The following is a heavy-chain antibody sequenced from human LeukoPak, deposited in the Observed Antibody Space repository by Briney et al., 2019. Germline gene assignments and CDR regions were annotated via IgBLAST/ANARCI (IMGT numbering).Heavy chain of an antibody. Sequence: KTSETLSLTCTVSGGSISSGSYYWSWIRQPAGKGLEWIGRIYTSGSTNYNPSLKSRVTISVDTSKNQFSLKLSSVTAADTAVYYCARDADIVVVPAATPYNWFDPWGQGTLVTVSS. CDR1: GGSISSGSYY. V-gene: IGHV4-61*02. J-gene: IGHJ5*02. CDR2: IYTSGST. CDR3: ARDADIVVVPAATPYNWFDP. D-gene: IGHD2-2*01.